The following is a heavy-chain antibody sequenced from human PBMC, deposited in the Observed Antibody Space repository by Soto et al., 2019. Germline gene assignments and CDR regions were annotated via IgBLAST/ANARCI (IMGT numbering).Heavy chain of an antibody. CDR1: GYTLTNYP. D-gene: IGHD1-1*01. CDR3: ARDDNWADY. CDR2: INAGNGNT. Sequence: VASVKVSCKASGYTLTNYPMHWVRQAPGQRLEWMGWINAGNGNTKYSQKFQGRVTITRDTSVSTAYMELSSLRSEDTAVYYCARDDNWADYWGQGTLVTVSS. V-gene: IGHV1-3*01. J-gene: IGHJ4*02.